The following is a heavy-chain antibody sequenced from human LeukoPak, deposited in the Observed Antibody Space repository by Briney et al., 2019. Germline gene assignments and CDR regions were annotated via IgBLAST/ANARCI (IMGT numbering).Heavy chain of an antibody. CDR1: GFTFSINA. V-gene: IGHV3-30-3*01. J-gene: IGHJ4*02. CDR2: ISYDGTKQ. CDR3: ASDPYFDISGYLDY. Sequence: GGSLRLSCEGSGFTFSINAIHWVRQAPGKGLEWLAVISYDGTKQYFADSVKGRFTISRDNVKNSLYLEMNSLRVEDSAVYYCASDPYFDISGYLDYWGQGTPVTVSS. D-gene: IGHD3-22*01.